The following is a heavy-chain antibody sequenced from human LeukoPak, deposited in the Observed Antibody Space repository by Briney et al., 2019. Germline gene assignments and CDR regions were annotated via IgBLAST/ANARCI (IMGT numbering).Heavy chain of an antibody. Sequence: TGGSLRLSCAVSGFTFNYYDMHWVRQAPGKRLEWVSAIRTTGDTHYPDSVKGRFAMSREDAKNSVHLQMNTLRAGDTAVYYCARGASYYYEKSGPPGWYFDLWGGGPLVTVSS. CDR2: IRTTGDT. V-gene: IGHV3-13*01. CDR3: ARGASYYYEKSGPPGWYFDL. CDR1: GFTFNYYD. D-gene: IGHD3-22*01. J-gene: IGHJ2*01.